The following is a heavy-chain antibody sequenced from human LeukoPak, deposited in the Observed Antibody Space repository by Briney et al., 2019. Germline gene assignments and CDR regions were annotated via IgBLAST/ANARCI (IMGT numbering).Heavy chain of an antibody. V-gene: IGHV5-51*01. CDR1: GYSLSTYW. D-gene: IGHD6-19*01. CDR2: IYPANSDT. J-gene: IGHJ5*02. Sequence: LGESLKISCQGSGYSLSTYWIGWVRQMPGKGLEWMGIIYPANSDTRYSPSFQGQVTISADKSISTAYLQWSSLKASDTAMYYCARHAIAVAGYNWFDPWGQGTLVTVSS. CDR3: ARHAIAVAGYNWFDP.